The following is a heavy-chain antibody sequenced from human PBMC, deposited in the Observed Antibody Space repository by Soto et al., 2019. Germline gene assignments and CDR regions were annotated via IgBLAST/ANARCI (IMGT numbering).Heavy chain of an antibody. CDR1: GYTFTSYD. J-gene: IGHJ6*03. V-gene: IGHV1-8*01. D-gene: IGHD3-10*01. CDR2: MNPNSGNT. Sequence: QVQLVQSGAEVKKPGASVKVSCKASGYTFTSYDINWVRQATGQGLEWMGWMNPNSGNTGYAQKFQGRVTMTRNTSISTAYMELSSLRSEDTAVYYCARAPMVRGVIITRRECYYYYMDVWGKGTTVTVSS. CDR3: ARAPMVRGVIITRRECYYYYMDV.